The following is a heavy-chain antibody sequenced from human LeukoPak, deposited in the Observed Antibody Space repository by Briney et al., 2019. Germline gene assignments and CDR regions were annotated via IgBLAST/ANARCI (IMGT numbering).Heavy chain of an antibody. Sequence: GGSLRLSCAASGFTFSSYAMSWVRQAPGKGLEWVSAISGSGGSTYYADSVKGRFTISRDNSKNTLYLQMNSLKTEDTAVYYCTGREPQGDYWGQGTLVTVSS. D-gene: IGHD1-26*01. CDR2: ISGSGGST. CDR1: GFTFSSYA. V-gene: IGHV3-23*01. J-gene: IGHJ4*02. CDR3: TGREPQGDY.